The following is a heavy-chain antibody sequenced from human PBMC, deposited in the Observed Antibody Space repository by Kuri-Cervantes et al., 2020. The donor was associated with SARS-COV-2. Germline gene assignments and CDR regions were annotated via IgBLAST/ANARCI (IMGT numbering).Heavy chain of an antibody. Sequence: SETLSLTCTVSGGSISSSSYYWGWIRQPPGKGLEWIGYIYYSGSTNYNPSLKSRVTISVDTSKNQFSLKLSPVTAADTAVYYCARVPTPYYYYYMDVWGKGTTVTVSS. V-gene: IGHV4-61*05. CDR1: GGSISSSSYY. CDR2: IYYSGST. D-gene: IGHD4-17*01. CDR3: ARVPTPYYYYYMDV. J-gene: IGHJ6*03.